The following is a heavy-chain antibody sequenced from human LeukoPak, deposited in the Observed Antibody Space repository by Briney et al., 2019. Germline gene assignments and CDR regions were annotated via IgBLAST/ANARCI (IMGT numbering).Heavy chain of an antibody. J-gene: IGHJ5*02. CDR3: ARVHDYYDSSGYYIGSSGFDP. CDR1: GDTFTGYY. CDR2: INPNSGGT. V-gene: IGHV1-2*02. D-gene: IGHD3-22*01. Sequence: GASVKVSCKASGDTFTGYYMHWVRQAPGQGLEWMGWINPNSGGTNYAQKFQGRVTMTTDTSISTAYMELSRLRSDDTAVYYCARVHDYYDSSGYYIGSSGFDPWGQGTLVTVSS.